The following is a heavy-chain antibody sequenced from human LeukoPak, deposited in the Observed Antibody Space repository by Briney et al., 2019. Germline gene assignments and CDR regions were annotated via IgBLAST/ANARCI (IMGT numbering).Heavy chain of an antibody. J-gene: IGHJ3*02. CDR1: GFSFSNYG. CDR3: AGDTGLYDFWSDYPGAFDI. D-gene: IGHD3-3*01. CDR2: VSSSSRYI. V-gene: IGHV3-21*01. Sequence: GGSLRLSCAASGFSFSNYGMNWVRQAPGMGLEWVSSVSSSSRYIYYADSMKGRFTISRDNAKNSLYLQMNSLRAEDTAVYYGAGDTGLYDFWSDYPGAFDIWGQGTMVTVSS.